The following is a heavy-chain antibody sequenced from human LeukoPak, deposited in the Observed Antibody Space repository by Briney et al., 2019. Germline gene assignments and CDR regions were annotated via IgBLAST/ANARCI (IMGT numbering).Heavy chain of an antibody. Sequence: SETLSLTCAVYGGSFSGYYWSWIRQPPGKGLEWIGEINHSGSTNYNPSLKSRVTISVDTSKNQFSLKLSSVTAADTAVYYCASGYSYDLFDYWGREPWSPSPQ. CDR2: INHSGST. CDR3: ASGYSYDLFDY. CDR1: GGSFSGYY. J-gene: IGHJ4*02. V-gene: IGHV4-34*01. D-gene: IGHD5-18*01.